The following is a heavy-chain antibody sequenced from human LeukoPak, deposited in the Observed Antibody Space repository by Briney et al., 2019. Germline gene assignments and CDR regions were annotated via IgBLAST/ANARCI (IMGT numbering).Heavy chain of an antibody. D-gene: IGHD3-22*01. J-gene: IGHJ4*02. CDR2: ISGGGGST. Sequence: PGGSLRLSCAASGFTFSTYAMSWVRQAPGKGLEWVSAISGGGGSTYYADSVKGRFTISRDNSKNTLYLQMNSLRAEDTAVYYCAKGDTYYYDSSGYLYYWGQGTLVTVSS. CDR3: AKGDTYYYDSSGYLYY. CDR1: GFTFSTYA. V-gene: IGHV3-23*01.